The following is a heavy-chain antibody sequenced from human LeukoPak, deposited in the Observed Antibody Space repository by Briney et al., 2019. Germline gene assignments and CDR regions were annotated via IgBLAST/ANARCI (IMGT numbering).Heavy chain of an antibody. D-gene: IGHD1-26*01. Sequence: GGSLRLSCAASGFTFSSYSMSWVRQAPGKGLEWVSLISGSGDTTNYADSAKGRFTISRDNSKNTLYLQMNSLGADDTAVYYCAKAFQRGWERDAFAFWGQGTLVTVSS. J-gene: IGHJ3*01. CDR1: GFTFSSYS. CDR3: AKAFQRGWERDAFAF. V-gene: IGHV3-23*01. CDR2: ISGSGDTT.